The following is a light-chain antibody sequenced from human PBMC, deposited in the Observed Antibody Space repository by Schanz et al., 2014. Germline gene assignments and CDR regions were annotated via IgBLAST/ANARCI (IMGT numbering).Light chain of an antibody. CDR2: EGS. CDR3: CSYAGSRTLNWV. V-gene: IGLV2-23*01. Sequence: QSALTQPASVSGSPGQSITISCTGTSSDVGSYNLVSWYQQHPGKAPKLMIYEGSKRPSGVSNRFFGSKSGNTASLTISGLQAEDEADYYCCSYAGSRTLNWVFGGGTKLTVL. J-gene: IGLJ3*02. CDR1: SSDVGSYNL.